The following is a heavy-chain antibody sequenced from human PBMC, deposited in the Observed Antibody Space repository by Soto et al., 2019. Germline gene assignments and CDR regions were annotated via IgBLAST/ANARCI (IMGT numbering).Heavy chain of an antibody. V-gene: IGHV3-7*01. J-gene: IGHJ2*01. D-gene: IGHD3-3*01. CDR1: GFTFSSYW. Sequence: VQLVESGGGLVQPGGSLRLSCAASGFTFSSYWMSWVRQAPGKGLEWVANIKQDGSEKYYVDSVKGRFTISRDNAKNSLYLQMNSLRAEDTAVYYCARDQPDYDFWSGYYPHHFYFDLWGRGTLVTVSS. CDR3: ARDQPDYDFWSGYYPHHFYFDL. CDR2: IKQDGSEK.